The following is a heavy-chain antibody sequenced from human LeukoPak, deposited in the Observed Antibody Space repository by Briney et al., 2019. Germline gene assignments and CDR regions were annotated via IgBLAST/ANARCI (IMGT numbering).Heavy chain of an antibody. CDR1: GFTFSSYA. CDR3: ARDGYDLDTPMVSTIFDC. J-gene: IGHJ4*02. Sequence: GRSLRLSCAASGFTFSSYAMHWVRQAPGKGLEWAAVISYDGSNKYYADSVKGRFTISRDNSKNTLYLQMNSLRTEDTAVYYCARDGYDLDTPMVSTIFDCWGQGTLVTVSS. V-gene: IGHV3-30-3*01. D-gene: IGHD5-18*01. CDR2: ISYDGSNK.